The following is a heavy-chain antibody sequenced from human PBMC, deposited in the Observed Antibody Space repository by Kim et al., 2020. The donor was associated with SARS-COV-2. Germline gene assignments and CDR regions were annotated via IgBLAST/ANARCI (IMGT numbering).Heavy chain of an antibody. D-gene: IGHD4-17*01. CDR3: ARVGHGALGPDAFDI. CDR2: IYYSGST. J-gene: IGHJ3*02. V-gene: IGHV4-59*01. Sequence: SETLSLTCTVSGGSISSYYWSWIRQPPGKGLEWIGYIYYSGSTNYNPSLKSRVTISVDTSKNQFSLKLSSVTAADTAVYYCARVGHGALGPDAFDIWGQGTMVTVSS. CDR1: GGSISSYY.